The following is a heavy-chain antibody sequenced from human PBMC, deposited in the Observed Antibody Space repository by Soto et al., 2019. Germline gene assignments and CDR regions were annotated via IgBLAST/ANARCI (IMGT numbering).Heavy chain of an antibody. CDR3: ARVGDDYGDYSFDY. V-gene: IGHV4-59*01. CDR2: IYYSGST. CDR1: GGSISSYY. J-gene: IGHJ4*02. Sequence: PSETLSLTCTVSGGSISSYYWSWIRQPPGKGLEWIGYIYYSGSTNYNPSLKSRVTISVDTSKNQFSLKLSSVTAADTAVYYCARVGDDYGDYSFDYWGQGTLVTVS. D-gene: IGHD4-17*01.